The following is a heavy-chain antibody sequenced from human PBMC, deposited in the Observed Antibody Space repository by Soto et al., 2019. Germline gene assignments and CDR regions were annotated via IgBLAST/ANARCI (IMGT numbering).Heavy chain of an antibody. V-gene: IGHV4-4*02. J-gene: IGHJ5*02. CDR3: ARVRPYCSGTSCYLDP. CDR2: IHHSGTT. Sequence: SETLSLTCAVSGGSISSSNWWHWVRQPPGKGLEWIGEIHHSGTTNYNPSLKSRVAISVDKSKNQFSLKLNSVTAADTAVYYCARVRPYCSGTSCYLDPWGQGTLVTVSS. CDR1: GGSISSSNW. D-gene: IGHD2-2*01.